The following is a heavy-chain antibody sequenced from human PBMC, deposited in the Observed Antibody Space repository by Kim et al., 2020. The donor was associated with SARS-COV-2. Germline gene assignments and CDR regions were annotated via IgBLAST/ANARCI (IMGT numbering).Heavy chain of an antibody. CDR2: IYYSGST. D-gene: IGHD3-3*01. Sequence: SETLSLTCTVSGGSISSGGYYWSWIRQHPGKGLEWIGYIYYSGSTYYNPSLKSRVTISVDTSKNQFSLKLSSVTAADTAVYYCARATIFGVVTYPLYYFDYWGQGTLVTVSS. CDR1: GGSISSGGYY. V-gene: IGHV4-31*03. CDR3: ARATIFGVVTYPLYYFDY. J-gene: IGHJ4*02.